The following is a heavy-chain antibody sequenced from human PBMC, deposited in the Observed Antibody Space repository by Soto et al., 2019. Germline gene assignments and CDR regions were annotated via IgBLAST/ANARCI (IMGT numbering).Heavy chain of an antibody. J-gene: IGHJ6*02. CDR1: GFTFSNYA. V-gene: IGHV3-23*01. CDR2: ISGSGGST. CDR3: ASRAYCLGAACREDDFGLDV. D-gene: IGHD2-21*01. Sequence: EVQLLESGGGLVQPGGSRRLSCAASGFTFSNYAMTWVRQAPGMGLEWVSSISGSGGSTYYADSVKGRFTISRDNSTETVYLQMNSLTAEDTALYYCASRAYCLGAACREDDFGLDVWGQGTTVTVSS.